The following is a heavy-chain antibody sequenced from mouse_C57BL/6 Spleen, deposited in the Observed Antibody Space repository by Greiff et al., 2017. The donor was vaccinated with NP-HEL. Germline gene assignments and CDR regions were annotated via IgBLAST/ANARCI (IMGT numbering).Heavy chain of an antibody. Sequence: EVQLQQSGPELVKPGASVKISCKASGYTFTDYYMNWVKQSHGKSLEWIGDINPNNGGTSYNQKFKGKATLTVDKSSSTAYMELRSLTSEDSAVYYCARWWYGNPGFAYSVQGTLVTVSA. D-gene: IGHD2-10*02. J-gene: IGHJ3*01. CDR3: ARWWYGNPGFAY. V-gene: IGHV1-26*01. CDR1: GYTFTDYY. CDR2: INPNNGGT.